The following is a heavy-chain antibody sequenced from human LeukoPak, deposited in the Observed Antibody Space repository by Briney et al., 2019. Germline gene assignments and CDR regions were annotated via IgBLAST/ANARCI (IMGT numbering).Heavy chain of an antibody. CDR3: AKVGRNGDYVRGGFDY. CDR2: ISYDGKNY. D-gene: IGHD4-17*01. V-gene: IGHV3-30*18. Sequence: GGSLRLSCAVSGFTFSSSGMHWVRQAPGKGLEWVAVISYDGKNYYYADSVKGRFTISRDNSKNTLYLQMNSLRTEDTAVYYCAKVGRNGDYVRGGFDYWGQGTLVTVSS. J-gene: IGHJ4*02. CDR1: GFTFSSSG.